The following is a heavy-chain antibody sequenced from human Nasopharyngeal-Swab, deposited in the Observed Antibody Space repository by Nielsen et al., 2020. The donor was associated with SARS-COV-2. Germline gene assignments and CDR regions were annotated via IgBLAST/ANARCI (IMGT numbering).Heavy chain of an antibody. CDR2: IYPADSAT. CDR3: ARDFDHSSGYDV. CDR1: GFFYTNYW. V-gene: IGHV5-51*01. J-gene: IGHJ4*02. D-gene: IGHD3-3*01. Sequence: GESLKISCEGSGFFYTNYWIDWVRQVPGKGLEWLGIIYPADSATRYNPSFQGQVTISADKSIRTAYLQWKSLKASDSAMYYCARDFDHSSGYDVWGQGTLVTVSS.